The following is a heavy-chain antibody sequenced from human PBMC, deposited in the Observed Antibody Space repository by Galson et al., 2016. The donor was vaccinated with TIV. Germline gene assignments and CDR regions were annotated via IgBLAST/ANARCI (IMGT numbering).Heavy chain of an antibody. Sequence: SLRLSCAASGFTVGNNYMSWVRQPPGKGLEWVAAMYSGGDTVYADSVKGRFTISRESYKNTTYLQMNGLRAEDTAVYYWAHHEQVDSWGQGTLVTVSS. CDR1: GFTVGNNY. D-gene: IGHD1-14*01. V-gene: IGHV3-53*01. J-gene: IGHJ4*02. CDR3: AHHEQVDS. CDR2: MYSGGDT.